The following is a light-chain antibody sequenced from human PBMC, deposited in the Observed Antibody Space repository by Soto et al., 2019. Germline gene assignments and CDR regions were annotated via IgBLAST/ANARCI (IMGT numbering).Light chain of an antibody. J-gene: IGLJ2*01. CDR3: LLSFSGARGV. CDR2: DTS. V-gene: IGLV7-46*01. CDR1: TGAVTSGHY. Sequence: QAVVTQEPSLTVSPGGTVTLTCGSSTGAVTSGHYPYWFQQKPGQAPRTLIYDTSNKHSWTPARFSGSLLGGKAALTLSGWEPGDGGGYYFLLSFSGARGVFGGGNQLTGL.